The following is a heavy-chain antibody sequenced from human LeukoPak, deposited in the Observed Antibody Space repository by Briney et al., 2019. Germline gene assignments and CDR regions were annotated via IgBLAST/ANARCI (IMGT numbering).Heavy chain of an antibody. D-gene: IGHD3-10*01. CDR2: MYSGGDT. J-gene: IGHJ4*02. CDR3: ARSAGAY. V-gene: IGHV3-66*01. Sequence: GGSLRLSCAASGFTVTSYYMSWVRQAPGKGLEWVSVMYSGGDTDYAESVKGRFTMSRDNSKSTLYLQMNSLRAEDTAIYYCARSAGAYWGQGTLVTVSS. CDR1: GFTVTSYY.